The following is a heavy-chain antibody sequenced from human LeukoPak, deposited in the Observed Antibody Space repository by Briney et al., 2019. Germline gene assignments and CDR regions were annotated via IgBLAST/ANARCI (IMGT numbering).Heavy chain of an antibody. CDR1: GFTFEDYA. J-gene: IGHJ4*02. D-gene: IGHD3-10*01. V-gene: IGHV3-9*01. Sequence: PGGSLRLSCAASGFTFEDYAMHWVRQAPGKGLEWVSGISWNSGDIGYADSVKGRFTVSRDNAKNSLFLQMNGLRPDDTALYYCAKGVVRRALYFDYWGQGTLVTVPS. CDR2: ISWNSGDI. CDR3: AKGVVRRALYFDY.